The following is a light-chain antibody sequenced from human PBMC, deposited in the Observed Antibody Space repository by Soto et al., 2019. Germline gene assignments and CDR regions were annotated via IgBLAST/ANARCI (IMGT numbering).Light chain of an antibody. CDR1: QSLVHSDGNTY. V-gene: IGKV2-30*02. CDR2: KVS. J-gene: IGKJ1*01. Sequence: DVVMTQSPLSLPVTLGQPASISCRSSQSLVHSDGNTYLNWFQQRPGQSPRRLIYKVSNRDSGVPDRFSGSGSGTDFTLKISRVEAEDVGVYYCMQGTQWPGTFGQGTKV. CDR3: MQGTQWPGT.